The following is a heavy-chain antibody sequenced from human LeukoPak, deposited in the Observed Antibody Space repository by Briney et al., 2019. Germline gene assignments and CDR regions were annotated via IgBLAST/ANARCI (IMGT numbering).Heavy chain of an antibody. V-gene: IGHV3-23*01. Sequence: GGSLRLSCAASGFTFSSYAMSWVRQAPGKGLEWVSAISGSGGSTYYADSVKGRFTISRDNSKNTLYLQMNSLRVEDTTVYYWAVKTSIRGTTGNLGYWGQGTLVTVSS. D-gene: IGHD1-20*01. CDR1: GFTFSSYA. J-gene: IGHJ4*02. CDR3: AVKTSIRGTTGNLGY. CDR2: ISGSGGST.